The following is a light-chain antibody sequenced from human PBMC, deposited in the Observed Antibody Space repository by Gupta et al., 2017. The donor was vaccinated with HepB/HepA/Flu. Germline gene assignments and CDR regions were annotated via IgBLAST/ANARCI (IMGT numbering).Light chain of an antibody. CDR1: SSDVGSYNY. Sequence: QSALTQPPSASGSPGQSVTISCTGTSSDVGSYNYVSWYQQHPGKAPKLMIYDVTKRPAGVPDRFSGSKSGNTASLTVSGLQAEDEADYYGSSFAGSNNLVFGGGTKLTVL. V-gene: IGLV2-8*01. J-gene: IGLJ2*01. CDR3: SSFAGSNNLV. CDR2: DVT.